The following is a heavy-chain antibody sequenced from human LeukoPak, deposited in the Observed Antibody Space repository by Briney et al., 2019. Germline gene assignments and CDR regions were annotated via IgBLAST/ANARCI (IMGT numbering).Heavy chain of an antibody. J-gene: IGHJ4*02. Sequence: GGSLRLSCTASGFTFSSYSMNWVRQAPGKGLEWPSYISRGSNVIYYADSVKGRFTISRDNAKNSLYLQMNSLRAEDTAIYYCTRVGYIDEGIDYWGQGTLVTVSS. CDR3: TRVGYIDEGIDY. V-gene: IGHV3-48*04. CDR2: ISRGSNVI. D-gene: IGHD5-24*01. CDR1: GFTFSSYS.